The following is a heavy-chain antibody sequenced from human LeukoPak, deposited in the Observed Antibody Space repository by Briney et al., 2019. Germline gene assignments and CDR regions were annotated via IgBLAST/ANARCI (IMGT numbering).Heavy chain of an antibody. Sequence: ASVKVSCKASGYTFTDYYMHWVRQAPGQGLEWMGWIHTNSDATNYAQKFQGRVTMTRDTSISTAYMELSRLGADDTAVYYCARGLFSPGDQWGQGTLVTVST. V-gene: IGHV1-2*02. D-gene: IGHD3-16*01. CDR2: IHTNSDAT. CDR3: ARGLFSPGDQ. J-gene: IGHJ4*02. CDR1: GYTFTDYY.